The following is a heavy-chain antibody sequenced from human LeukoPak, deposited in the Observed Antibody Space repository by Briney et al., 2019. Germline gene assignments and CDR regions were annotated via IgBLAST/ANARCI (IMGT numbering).Heavy chain of an antibody. D-gene: IGHD2-21*01. Sequence: SETLPLTCSVSGGSMSSYYWSWIRQSPGKGLEWIGYMSYSGNPNYKSSINSSLESRVTISVDSTKKELFLKMDSMTAADTAVYYCVAGAPKFLHLVYWGQGTLVTVAS. CDR2: MSYSGNP. CDR1: GGSMSSYY. CDR3: VAGAPKFLHLVY. V-gene: IGHV4-59*13. J-gene: IGHJ4*02.